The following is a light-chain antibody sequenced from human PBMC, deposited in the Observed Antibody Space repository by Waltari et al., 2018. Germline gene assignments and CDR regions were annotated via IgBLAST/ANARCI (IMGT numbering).Light chain of an antibody. CDR3: SLYLGSGIWV. Sequence: QAVVTPEPSLSVSPGGTVPPLCPLGSGSVSTTSYATWYQQTPGQPPRPLVYKGNALSSVVPDRFAGSILGNTAALTLTGAQADDESAYYCSLYLGSGIWVFGGGTKLTVL. CDR1: SGSVSTTSY. V-gene: IGLV8-61*01. CDR2: KGN. J-gene: IGLJ3*02.